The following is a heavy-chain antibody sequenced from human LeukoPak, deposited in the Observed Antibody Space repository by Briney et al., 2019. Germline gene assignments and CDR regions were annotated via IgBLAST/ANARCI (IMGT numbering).Heavy chain of an antibody. V-gene: IGHV4-59*01. CDR2: IYYSGST. CDR3: ARSLCYYGSDSFDI. CDR1: GGSISSYY. Sequence: PSETLSLTCTVSGGSISSYYWNWIRQPPGKGLEWIGYIYYSGSTNYNPSLKSRVTISVDTSKTQFSLKLNSVTAADTAVYYCARSLCYYGSDSFDIWGQGKMVTVSS. D-gene: IGHD3-10*01. J-gene: IGHJ3*02.